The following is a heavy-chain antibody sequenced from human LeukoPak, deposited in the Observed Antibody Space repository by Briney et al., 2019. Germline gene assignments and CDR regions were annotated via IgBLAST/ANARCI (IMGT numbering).Heavy chain of an antibody. CDR3: ARDLTRDEKAAGTSGDVNYYYYMDV. CDR1: GYTFPHYY. Sequence: ASVTVSFLASGYTFPHYYMHWVRQAPGKGGEWMGWINPKCGGSNYAQRFQGGVTLTRDTSISTAYIELSRLRSDDTAVYYCARDLTRDEKAAGTSGDVNYYYYMDVWGKGTTVTVSS. J-gene: IGHJ6*03. CDR2: INPKCGGS. V-gene: IGHV1-2*02. D-gene: IGHD6-13*01.